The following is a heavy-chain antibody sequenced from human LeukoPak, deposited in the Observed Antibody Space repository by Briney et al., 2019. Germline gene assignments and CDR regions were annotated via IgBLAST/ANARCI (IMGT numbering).Heavy chain of an antibody. CDR1: GFTFSNAW. D-gene: IGHD6-13*01. J-gene: IGHJ3*02. CDR3: TTASSWYLGDAFDI. Sequence: PGGSLRLSCAASGFTFSNAWMSWVRQAPGKGLEWVVRIKSKTDGGTTDYAAPVKGRFTISRDDSKNTLYLQMNSLKTEDTAVYYCTTASSWYLGDAFDIWGQGTMVTASS. CDR2: IKSKTDGGTT. V-gene: IGHV3-15*01.